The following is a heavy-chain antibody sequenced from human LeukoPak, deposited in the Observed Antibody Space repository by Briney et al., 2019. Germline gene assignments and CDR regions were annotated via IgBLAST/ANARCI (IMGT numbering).Heavy chain of an antibody. J-gene: IGHJ4*02. V-gene: IGHV3-48*04. CDR3: AREDTSGHYFEKYYFDY. Sequence: SGGSLRLSCAASGFTFSSNAMNWVRQAPGKGLECLSYISSSSATMYYADSVEGRFTISRDNAKNSLYLQMKSLRADDTAVYYCAREDTSGHYFEKYYFDYWGQGTLVTVSS. D-gene: IGHD3-22*01. CDR2: ISSSSATM. CDR1: GFTFSSNA.